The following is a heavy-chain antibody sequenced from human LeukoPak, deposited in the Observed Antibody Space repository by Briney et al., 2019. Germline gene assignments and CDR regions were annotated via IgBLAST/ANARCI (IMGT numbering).Heavy chain of an antibody. CDR3: AKGGDESGYSQIDY. CDR1: GFTFSSYA. CDR2: ISGSGGST. V-gene: IGHV3-23*01. J-gene: IGHJ4*02. Sequence: GGSLRLSRAASGFTFSSYAMSWVRQAPGKGLEWVSAISGSGGSTYYADSVKGRFTISRDNSKNTLYLQMNSLRAEDTAVYYCAKGGDESGYSQIDYWGQGTLVTVSS. D-gene: IGHD3-3*01.